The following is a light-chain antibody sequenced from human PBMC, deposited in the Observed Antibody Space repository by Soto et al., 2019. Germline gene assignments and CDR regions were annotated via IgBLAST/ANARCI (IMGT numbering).Light chain of an antibody. V-gene: IGKV1-9*01. CDR1: QGINNY. J-gene: IGKJ1*01. Sequence: DIQLTQSPSFLSASVGDRVTITCRASQGINNYLAWYQQKPGKAPNLLIYATSTLQSGVPSRFSGSGSGTEFTLIISSLQPDDFATYYCQQYNSYSFGQGTKVDIK. CDR3: QQYNSYS. CDR2: ATS.